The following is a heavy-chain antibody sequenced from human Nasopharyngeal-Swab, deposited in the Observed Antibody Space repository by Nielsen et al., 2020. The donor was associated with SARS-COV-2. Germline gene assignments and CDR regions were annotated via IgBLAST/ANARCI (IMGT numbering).Heavy chain of an antibody. Sequence: GESLKISCAASGFTFNTYAISWVRQAPGKGLEWVSVISGSDYSTKYADSVKGRFTISIDNSKNTVNLQMNSLRAEDTAIYYCAKDRDSGDDSDDYYHYYGMDVWGQGTTVTVSS. J-gene: IGHJ6*02. CDR2: ISGSDYST. D-gene: IGHD5-12*01. CDR1: GFTFNTYA. V-gene: IGHV3-23*01. CDR3: AKDRDSGDDSDDYYHYYGMDV.